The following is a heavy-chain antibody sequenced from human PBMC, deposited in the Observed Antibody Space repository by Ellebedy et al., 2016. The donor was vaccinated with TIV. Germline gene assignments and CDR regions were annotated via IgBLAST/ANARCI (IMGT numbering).Heavy chain of an antibody. CDR3: ARVYGDYRMDV. J-gene: IGHJ6*02. CDR1: GFTFSSYS. V-gene: IGHV3-21*01. D-gene: IGHD4/OR15-4a*01. Sequence: GESLKISCAASGFTFSSYSMNWVRQAPGKGLEWVSSISSSSGSRYYADSVKGRFTISRDNAKNSLYLQMNSLRAEDTAVYYCARVYGDYRMDVWGQGTTVTVSS. CDR2: ISSSSGSR.